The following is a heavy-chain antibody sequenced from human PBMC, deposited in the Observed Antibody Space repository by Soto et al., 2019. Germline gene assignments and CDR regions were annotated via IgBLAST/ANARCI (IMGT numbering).Heavy chain of an antibody. V-gene: IGHV3-23*01. CDR2: ISRTGDSA. D-gene: IGHD3-22*01. Sequence: EVHLLESGGALVQPGGSLTLSCAASGFSFRDYAMSWVRQAPGKGLEWVSSISRTGDSAYYADSVKGRFAISRDRSKNRLSLQMNSLRVEDTAVYYCAKGPDGSGYYHNWFDSWGQGTLITVSS. CDR3: AKGPDGSGYYHNWFDS. J-gene: IGHJ5*01. CDR1: GFSFRDYA.